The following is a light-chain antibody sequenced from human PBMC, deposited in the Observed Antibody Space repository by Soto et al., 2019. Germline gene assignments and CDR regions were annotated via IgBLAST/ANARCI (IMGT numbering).Light chain of an antibody. V-gene: IGKV1-33*01. Sequence: DIQMTQSPSSLSASVGDRVTITCRASQDINNFLNWYLQKPGKPPQLLIYDASTLESGVPSRFSGTGSGADFSFTINNLQPEDTATYYCQQYEDFPLTFGQWNKVDIK. J-gene: IGKJ1*01. CDR1: QDINNF. CDR3: QQYEDFPLT. CDR2: DAS.